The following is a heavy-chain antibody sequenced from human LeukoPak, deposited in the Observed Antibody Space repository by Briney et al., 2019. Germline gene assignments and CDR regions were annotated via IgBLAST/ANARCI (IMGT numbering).Heavy chain of an antibody. CDR2: FYRDGS. D-gene: IGHD5-24*01. CDR1: GLTLSRNA. CDR3: ARDRYNYGRDFYYHGADV. Sequence: PGGSLSLSCAASGLTLSRNAMSWVRQAPGKGLEFISVFYRDGSNADSVKGRFTLSRDDSKNMLHLQMNSLRAEDTAIYYCARDRYNYGRDFYYHGADVWGQGTTVIVSS. J-gene: IGHJ6*02. V-gene: IGHV3-53*01.